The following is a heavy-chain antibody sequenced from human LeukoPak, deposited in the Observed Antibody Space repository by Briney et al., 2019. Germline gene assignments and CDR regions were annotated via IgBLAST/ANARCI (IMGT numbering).Heavy chain of an antibody. CDR2: INPNSGGT. D-gene: IGHD3-16*01. Sequence: ASVKVSCKASGYTFTSYYMHWVRQAPGQGLEWMGRINPNSGGTNYAQKFQGRVTMTRDTSISTAYMELSRLRSDDTAVYYCARDLGGDYDYVWGSRGDWGQGTLVTVSS. J-gene: IGHJ4*02. V-gene: IGHV1-2*06. CDR1: GYTFTSYY. CDR3: ARDLGGDYDYVWGSRGD.